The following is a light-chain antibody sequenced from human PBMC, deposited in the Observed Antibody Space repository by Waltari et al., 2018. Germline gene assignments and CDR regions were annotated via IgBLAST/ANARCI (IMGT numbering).Light chain of an antibody. CDR1: QSFLHSDGNNY. CDR3: MQALQTPRT. CDR2: LGS. V-gene: IGKV2-28*01. Sequence: VMTQSPLSLPVTPGEPASISCRSSQSFLHSDGNNYLDWYLQKPGQSPQLLIYLGSNRASGVPDRFSGSGSGTDFTLEISRVEAEDVGVYYCMQALQTPRTFGQGTKVEIK. J-gene: IGKJ1*01.